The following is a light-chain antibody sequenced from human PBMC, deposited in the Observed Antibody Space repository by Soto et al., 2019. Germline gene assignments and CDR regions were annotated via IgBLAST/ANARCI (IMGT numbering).Light chain of an antibody. J-gene: IGKJ5*01. CDR1: QTLSNSF. CDR2: DTS. CDR3: QQRSNWPSIT. V-gene: IGKV3D-20*02. Sequence: EIVLTQSPGTLSLSPGERATLSCRASQTLSNSFIAWYQQKPGQAPRLLIYDTSSRATGVPDRYSASGSGTDFTLTISSLEPEDFAVYYCQQRSNWPSITFGQGTRLEIK.